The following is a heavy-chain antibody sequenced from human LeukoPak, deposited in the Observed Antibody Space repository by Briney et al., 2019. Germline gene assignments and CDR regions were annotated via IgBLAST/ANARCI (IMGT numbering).Heavy chain of an antibody. CDR3: ARVVVTPTYYYYMDV. CDR2: ISAYNGNT. D-gene: IGHD4-23*01. V-gene: IGHV1-18*01. CDR1: GYTFTSYG. J-gene: IGHJ6*03. Sequence: GASVKVSCKASGYTFTSYGISWVRQAPGQGLEWMGWISAYNGNTNYAQKLQGRVTMTTDTSTSTAYMELRSLRSDDTAVYYCARVVVTPTYYYYMDVWGKGTTVTISS.